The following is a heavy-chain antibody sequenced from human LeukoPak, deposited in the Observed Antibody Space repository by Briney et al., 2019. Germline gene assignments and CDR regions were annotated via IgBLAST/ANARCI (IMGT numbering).Heavy chain of an antibody. CDR2: ISYDGSNK. V-gene: IGHV3-30-3*01. Sequence: PGRSLRLSCAASGFTFSSYAMHWVRQAPGKGLEWVAVISYDGSNKYYADSVKGRFTISRDNSKNTLYLQMNSLRAEDTAVYYCAKAVGGIAAAHFDYWGQGTLVTVSS. CDR1: GFTFSSYA. CDR3: AKAVGGIAAAHFDY. J-gene: IGHJ4*02. D-gene: IGHD6-13*01.